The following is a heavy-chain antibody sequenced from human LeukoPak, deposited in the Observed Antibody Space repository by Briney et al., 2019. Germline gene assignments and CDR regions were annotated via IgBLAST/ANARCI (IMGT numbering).Heavy chain of an antibody. Sequence: SETLSFTCAVYGGSFSGYYWSWIRQPPGKGLEWIGEINHSGSTNYNPSLKSRVTISVDTSKNQFSLKLSSVTAADTAVYYCARAYLKNFDYWGQGTLVTVSS. CDR3: ARAYLKNFDY. CDR1: GGSFSGYY. D-gene: IGHD2-21*01. V-gene: IGHV4-34*01. CDR2: INHSGST. J-gene: IGHJ4*02.